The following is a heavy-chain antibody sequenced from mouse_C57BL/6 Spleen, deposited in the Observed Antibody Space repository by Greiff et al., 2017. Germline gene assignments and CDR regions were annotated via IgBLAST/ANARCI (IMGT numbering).Heavy chain of an antibody. CDR2: IRLKSDNYAT. CDR1: GFTFSNYW. CDR3: TGGYGNDWYFDV. J-gene: IGHJ1*03. Sequence: EVKLVESGGGLVQPGGSMKLSCVASGFTFSNYWMNWVRQSPEKGLEWVAQIRLKSDNYATHYAESVKGRFTISRDDSKSSVYLQMNNLRAEDTGIYYCTGGYGNDWYFDVWGTGTTVTVSS. D-gene: IGHD2-1*01. V-gene: IGHV6-3*01.